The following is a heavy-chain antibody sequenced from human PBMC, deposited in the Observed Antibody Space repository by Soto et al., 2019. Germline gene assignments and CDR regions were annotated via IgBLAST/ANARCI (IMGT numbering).Heavy chain of an antibody. CDR3: ARGRGVATLYYYYGMDV. J-gene: IGHJ6*02. CDR1: GYTFTSYD. V-gene: IGHV1-8*01. D-gene: IGHD2-21*02. Sequence: QVQLVQSGAEVKKPGASVKVSCKASGYTFTSYDINWVRQATGQGLEWMGWMNPNSGNTGYAQKFQGRVTMTRHTSISTAYMELSSLRSEDTAVYYCARGRGVATLYYYYGMDVWGQGTTVTVSS. CDR2: MNPNSGNT.